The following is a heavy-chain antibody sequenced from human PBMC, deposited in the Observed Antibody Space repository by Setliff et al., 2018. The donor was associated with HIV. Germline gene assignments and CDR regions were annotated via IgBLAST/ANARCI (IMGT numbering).Heavy chain of an antibody. CDR2: ISRGGRTK. D-gene: IGHD5-12*01. Sequence: LRLSCAASGFTFSDYYMSRIRQAPGKGLEWISYISRGGRTKYYADSVKGRFTISRDNAKNSLYLQMNSLRAEDTTIYYCARVPVMATITYWYFDLWGRGTLVTVSS. V-gene: IGHV3-11*04. CDR3: ARVPVMATITYWYFDL. J-gene: IGHJ2*01. CDR1: GFTFSDYY.